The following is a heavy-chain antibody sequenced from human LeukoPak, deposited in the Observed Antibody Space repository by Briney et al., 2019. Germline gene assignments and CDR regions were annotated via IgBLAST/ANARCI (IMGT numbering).Heavy chain of an antibody. CDR3: ARLGTGDDY. Sequence: VGSLRLSCAASGFTLSSYSINWVRQAPGKGLEWVSSISSSSSYIYYADSVKGRFTISRDNAKNSPYLQMNSLRAEDTAVYYCARLGTGDDYWGQGTLVTVSS. CDR2: ISSSSSYI. V-gene: IGHV3-21*01. CDR1: GFTLSSYS. J-gene: IGHJ4*02. D-gene: IGHD7-27*01.